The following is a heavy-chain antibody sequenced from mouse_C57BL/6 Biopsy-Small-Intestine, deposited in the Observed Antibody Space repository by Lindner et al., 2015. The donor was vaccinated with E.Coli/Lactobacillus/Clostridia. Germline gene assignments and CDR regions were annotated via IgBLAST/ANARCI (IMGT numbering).Heavy chain of an antibody. V-gene: IGHV1-19*01. J-gene: IGHJ4*01. CDR2: IKTNSGAT. CDR1: GYTFTDYF. D-gene: IGHD5-2*01. CDR3: VRILGSAAHEAD. Sequence: SVKVSCKTSGYTFTDYFVHWVRQAPGQGPEWMGMIKTNSGATRYAQKFQGRVTMTGDTSITTAFMELSSLRSDDTALYYCVRILGSAAHEADWGQGTLVSVSS.